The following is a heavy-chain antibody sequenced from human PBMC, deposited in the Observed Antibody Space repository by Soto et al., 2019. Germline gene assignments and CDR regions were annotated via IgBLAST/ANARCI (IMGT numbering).Heavy chain of an antibody. CDR3: ARDPRHIVVVVDATPPAGGMDV. CDR1: GGTFSRHA. CDR2: IWYDGSNK. V-gene: IGHV3-33*08. Sequence: QVQLVQSGAEVRKPGSSVKVSCKASGGTFSRHAISWVRQAPGKGLEWVAVIWYDGSNKYYADSVKGRFTISRDNSKNTLYLQMNSLRAEDTAVYYCARDPRHIVVVVDATPPAGGMDVWGQGTTVTVSS. J-gene: IGHJ6*02. D-gene: IGHD2-15*01.